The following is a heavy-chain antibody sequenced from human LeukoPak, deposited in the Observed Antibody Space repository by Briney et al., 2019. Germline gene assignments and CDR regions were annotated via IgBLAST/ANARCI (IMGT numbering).Heavy chain of an antibody. Sequence: PGGSLRLSCAASGFTLSDYSMNWVRQAPGKGLEWVSSISSSSNYVYYADSVKGRFTISRDDSKNTLYLQVNSLRAEDTAVYYCAKGQYASGWNSGNYWGQGTLVTVSS. J-gene: IGHJ4*02. CDR1: GFTLSDYS. D-gene: IGHD1/OR15-1a*01. V-gene: IGHV3-21*04. CDR2: ISSSSNYV. CDR3: AKGQYASGWNSGNY.